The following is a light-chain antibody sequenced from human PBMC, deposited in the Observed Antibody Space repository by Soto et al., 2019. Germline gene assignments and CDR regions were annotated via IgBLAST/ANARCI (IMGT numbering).Light chain of an antibody. CDR2: GAS. V-gene: IGKV3-20*01. CDR1: QSVGSIY. J-gene: IGKJ1*01. CDR3: QQSDDSPGT. Sequence: ENVLTQSPGTLSLSPGERGTLSCRASQSVGSIYLAWYQQKPGQAPRLLIYGASNRATAIPDRFSGSGSGTDFTLTISRLEPEDFAVYYCQQSDDSPGTFGQGTKVDI.